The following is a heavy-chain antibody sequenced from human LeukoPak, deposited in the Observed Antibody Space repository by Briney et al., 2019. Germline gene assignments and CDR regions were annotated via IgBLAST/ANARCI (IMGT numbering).Heavy chain of an antibody. D-gene: IGHD3-10*01. CDR2: IIPIFGTA. CDR3: ASHFGVRPFDY. J-gene: IGHJ4*02. CDR1: GGTFSSYA. V-gene: IGHV1-69*01. Sequence: GASVKVSCKASGGTFSSYAISWVRQAPGQGLEWMGGIIPIFGTANYAQKFQGRVTITADESTSTAYMELSSLRSEDTAVYYCASHFGVRPFDYWGQGTQVTVSS.